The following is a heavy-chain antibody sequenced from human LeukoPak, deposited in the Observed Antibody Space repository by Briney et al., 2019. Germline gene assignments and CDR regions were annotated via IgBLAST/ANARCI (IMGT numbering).Heavy chain of an antibody. Sequence: GGSLRLSCAASGFALSSHWMTWVRQVPGRGPEWVANVNRDGSETYYLDSVKGRFTISKDNAKNPLYLQMNSLRAEDTALYHCAKNNGRDVGGKGTTVIVSS. V-gene: IGHV3-7*03. CDR3: AKNNGRDV. J-gene: IGHJ6*04. CDR1: GFALSSHW. CDR2: VNRDGSET.